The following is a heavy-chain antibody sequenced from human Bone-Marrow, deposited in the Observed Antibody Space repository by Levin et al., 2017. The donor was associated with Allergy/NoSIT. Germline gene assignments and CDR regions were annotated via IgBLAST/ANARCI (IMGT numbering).Heavy chain of an antibody. D-gene: IGHD3-10*01. J-gene: IGHJ4*02. CDR2: ISSGSRYI. CDR3: AKESQLLLWFGDFPYYHDY. Sequence: GESLKISCAASGFTFSSYSMNWVRQAPGKGLEWVSSISSGSRYIYYADSVKGRFTISRDDARNSLYLQMNSLRAKDTAVYYCAKESQLLLWFGDFPYYHDYWGQGTLATVSS. V-gene: IGHV3-21*04. CDR1: GFTFSSYS.